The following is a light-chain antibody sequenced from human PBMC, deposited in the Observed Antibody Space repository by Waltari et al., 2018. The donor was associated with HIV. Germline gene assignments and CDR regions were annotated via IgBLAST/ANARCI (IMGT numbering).Light chain of an antibody. J-gene: IGLJ3*02. CDR1: HRSIGTFDF. Sequence: QSALAQPASMSGSPGQSVTLSCAGSHRSIGTFDFVSWYQQLPGKAPKLLISRVTFRPSGVPSRFSASKSANTASLTISDLQTEDEAHYYCSSYTITNTWVFGGGTLLTVL. CDR2: RVT. V-gene: IGLV2-14*01. CDR3: SSYTITNTWV.